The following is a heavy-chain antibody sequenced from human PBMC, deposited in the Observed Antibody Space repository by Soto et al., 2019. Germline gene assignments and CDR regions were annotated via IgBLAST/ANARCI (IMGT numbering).Heavy chain of an antibody. CDR3: AKHSQQWLKRGWFDR. V-gene: IGHV3-9*01. CDR2: ISWNSGSI. D-gene: IGHD6-19*01. CDR1: GFSLDDYA. J-gene: IGHJ5*02. Sequence: EVQLVESGGGLVQPGRSLRLSCAASGFSLDDYAMQWVRQAPGKGLEWVSGISWNSGSIGYADSVKGRFTISRDNAKNSLYLQMNSLRAEDTALYYCAKHSQQWLKRGWFDRWGQGTLVTVSS.